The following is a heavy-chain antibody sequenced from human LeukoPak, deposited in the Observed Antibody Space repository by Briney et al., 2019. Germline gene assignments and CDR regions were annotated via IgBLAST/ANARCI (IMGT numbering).Heavy chain of an antibody. CDR2: INHSGGT. J-gene: IGHJ4*02. V-gene: IGHV4-34*01. CDR1: GASFRGYY. Sequence: SETLSLPCGVPGASFRGYYRSWVRQPPGKGLEGIWEINHSGGTNYNPSLKSRVTISVDTSKKQFSLNLRSVTAEDTAVYYCATDRYYGSGSYYKFDYWGQGTLVTVSS. CDR3: ATDRYYGSGSYYKFDY. D-gene: IGHD3-10*01.